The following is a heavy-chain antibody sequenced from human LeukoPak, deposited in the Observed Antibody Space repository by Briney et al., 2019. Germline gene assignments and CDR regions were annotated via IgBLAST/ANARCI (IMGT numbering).Heavy chain of an antibody. V-gene: IGHV3-23*01. D-gene: IGHD5-24*01. CDR3: GNRMATIRCDY. Sequence: GGSLRLSCAASAFTFSSYAMSSVRQAAGKGLEWVSTISGSGGNTYYADSVKGRFTISRDNSKNTVYLQLNSLRVEDTAVYYCGNRMATIRCDYWGRGTLVTVSS. CDR2: ISGSGGNT. CDR1: AFTFSSYA. J-gene: IGHJ4*02.